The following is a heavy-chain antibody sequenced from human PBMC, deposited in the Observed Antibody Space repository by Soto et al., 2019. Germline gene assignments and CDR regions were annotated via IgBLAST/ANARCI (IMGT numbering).Heavy chain of an antibody. CDR3: ARESTNYYFDY. Sequence: GGSLRLSCAASGFTFSSYGMSWVRQAPGKGLDWVSGISTSGGSTYYADSVKGRLTISRDNSKNTLYLQMNSLRAEDTAVYYCARESTNYYFDYWGQGTLVTVSS. CDR1: GFTFSSYG. J-gene: IGHJ4*02. CDR2: ISTSGGST. D-gene: IGHD2-8*01. V-gene: IGHV3-23*01.